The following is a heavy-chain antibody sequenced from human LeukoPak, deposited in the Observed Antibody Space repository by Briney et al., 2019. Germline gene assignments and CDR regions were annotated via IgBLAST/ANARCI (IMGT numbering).Heavy chain of an antibody. CDR2: IYADGNT. CDR3: ARDSYGDANFDS. D-gene: IGHD4-17*01. CDR1: GFIVHTNY. Sequence: PGGSLRLSCAASGFIVHTNYMTWVRQAPGRGLEWVSFIYADGNTYYADSVKGRFTISRDISKNAVYLQMNSLRAEDTAVYYCARDSYGDANFDSWGQGTLVTVSS. J-gene: IGHJ4*02. V-gene: IGHV3-53*01.